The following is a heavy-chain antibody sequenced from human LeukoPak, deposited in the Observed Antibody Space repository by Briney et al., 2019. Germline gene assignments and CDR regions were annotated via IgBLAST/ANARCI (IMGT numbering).Heavy chain of an antibody. Sequence: GGSLRLSCAASGFTFDDYAMHWVRQAPGEGLEWVSGISWNSGSIGYADSVKGRFTISRDNAKNSLYLQMNSLRAEDTAVYYCAKGRRIVATTPFDYWGQGTLVTVSS. V-gene: IGHV3-9*01. J-gene: IGHJ4*02. CDR2: ISWNSGSI. CDR1: GFTFDDYA. D-gene: IGHD5-12*01. CDR3: AKGRRIVATTPFDY.